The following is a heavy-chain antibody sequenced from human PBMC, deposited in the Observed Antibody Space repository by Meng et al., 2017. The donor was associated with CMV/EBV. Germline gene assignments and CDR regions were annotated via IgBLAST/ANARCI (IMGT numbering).Heavy chain of an antibody. CDR3: AKDGAPRGYSYGPMWFDP. CDR2: ISGSGGST. V-gene: IGHV3-23*01. CDR1: GFTFSSYA. Sequence: EVQLLESGGVLVQPGXXXXLSCAVFGFTFSSYAMSWVRQAPGKGLEWVSAISGSGGSTYYADSVKGRFTISRDNSKNTLYLQMNSLRAEDTAVYYCAKDGAPRGYSYGPMWFDPWGQGTLVTVSS. D-gene: IGHD5-18*01. J-gene: IGHJ5*02.